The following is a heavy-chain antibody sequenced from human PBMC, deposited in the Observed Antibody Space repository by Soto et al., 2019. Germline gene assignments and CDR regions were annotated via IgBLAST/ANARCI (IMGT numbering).Heavy chain of an antibody. CDR2: IKQDGSEK. V-gene: IGHV3-7*01. CDR3: AREGERITMVRGVSYYYYMDV. J-gene: IGHJ6*03. D-gene: IGHD3-10*01. CDR1: GFTFSSYW. Sequence: ESGGGLVQPGGSLRLSCAASGFTFSSYWMSWVRQAPGKGLEWVANIKQDGSEKYYVDSVKGRFTISRDNAKNSLYLQMNSLRAEDTAVYYCAREGERITMVRGVSYYYYMDVWGKGTTVTVSS.